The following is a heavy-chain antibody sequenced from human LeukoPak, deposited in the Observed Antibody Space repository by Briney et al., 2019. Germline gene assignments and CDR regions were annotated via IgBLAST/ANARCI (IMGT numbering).Heavy chain of an antibody. CDR1: GASFSGYY. V-gene: IGHV4-34*01. CDR3: ARVVVHGIVGATGGGYYFDY. CDR2: INHSGST. Sequence: PSETLSLTCAVSGASFSGYYWSWIRQPPGKGPDWIGEINHSGSTDYNPSLRSRVTISVDRSKNQFSLKLSSVTAADTAVYYCARVVVHGIVGATGGGYYFDYWGQGTLVTVSS. J-gene: IGHJ4*02. D-gene: IGHD1-26*01.